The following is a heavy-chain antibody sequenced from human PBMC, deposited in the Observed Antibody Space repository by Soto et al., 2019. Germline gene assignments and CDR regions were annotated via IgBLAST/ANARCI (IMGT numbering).Heavy chain of an antibody. Sequence: PGGSLRLSCAASGFTFSSYAMSWVRQAPGKGLEWVSAISGSGGSTYYADSVKGRFTISRDNSKNTLYLQMNSLRAEDTAVYYCALLRFLEWLLGNRYYYYGMDVWGQGTTVTVSS. CDR2: ISGSGGST. CDR3: ALLRFLEWLLGNRYYYYGMDV. J-gene: IGHJ6*02. D-gene: IGHD3-3*01. V-gene: IGHV3-23*01. CDR1: GFTFSSYA.